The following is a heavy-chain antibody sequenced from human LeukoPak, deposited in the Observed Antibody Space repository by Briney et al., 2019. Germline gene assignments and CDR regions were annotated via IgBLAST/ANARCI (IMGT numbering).Heavy chain of an antibody. CDR2: VNPNSGGT. V-gene: IGHV1-2*02. D-gene: IGHD3-3*01. Sequence: ASVKVSCKASGYTFTSYGISRVRQAPGQGLEWMGWVNPNSGGTNYAQKFQGRVTMTTGTSISTAYMELSRLRSDDTAVYYCARVRNPYYDFWSGYSGYDYWGQGTLVIVSS. CDR3: ARVRNPYYDFWSGYSGYDY. CDR1: GYTFTSYG. J-gene: IGHJ4*02.